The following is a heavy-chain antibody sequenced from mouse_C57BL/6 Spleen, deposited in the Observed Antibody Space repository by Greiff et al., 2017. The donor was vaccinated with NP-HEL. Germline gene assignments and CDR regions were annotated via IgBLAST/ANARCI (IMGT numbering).Heavy chain of an antibody. Sequence: EVQLVESGGGLVKPGGSLKLSCAASGFTFSDYGMHWVRQAPEKGLEWVAYISSGSSTIYYADTVKGRFTISRDNAKNTLFLQMTSLRSEDTAMYYCARIHDGYYWFAYWGQGTLVTVSA. J-gene: IGHJ3*01. CDR3: ARIHDGYYWFAY. CDR1: GFTFSDYG. V-gene: IGHV5-17*01. D-gene: IGHD2-3*01. CDR2: ISSGSSTI.